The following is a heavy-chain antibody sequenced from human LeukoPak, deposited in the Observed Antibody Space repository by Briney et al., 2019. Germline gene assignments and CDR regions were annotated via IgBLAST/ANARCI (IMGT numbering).Heavy chain of an antibody. Sequence: GGSLRLSCAASGFTFSSYAMHWVRQAPGKGLEWVAVISYDGSNKYYADSVKGRFTISRDNSKNTLYLQMNSLRAEDTAVYYCARENYDILTGHRMDVWGQGTTVTVSS. V-gene: IGHV3-30-3*01. D-gene: IGHD3-9*01. CDR2: ISYDGSNK. CDR3: ARENYDILTGHRMDV. CDR1: GFTFSSYA. J-gene: IGHJ6*02.